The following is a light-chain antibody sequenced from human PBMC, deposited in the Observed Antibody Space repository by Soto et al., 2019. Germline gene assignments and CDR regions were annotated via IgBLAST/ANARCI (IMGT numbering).Light chain of an antibody. CDR3: SSYTSSSTLWV. CDR1: SSDVGGYNY. CDR2: DVS. Sequence: QSVLNQAASGSGSPGQSITISRTGTSSDVGGYNYVSWYQQHPGKAPKLMIYDVSNRPSGVSNRFSGSKSGNTASLTISGLQAEDEADYYCSSYTSSSTLWVFGTGTKVTVL. J-gene: IGLJ1*01. V-gene: IGLV2-14*01.